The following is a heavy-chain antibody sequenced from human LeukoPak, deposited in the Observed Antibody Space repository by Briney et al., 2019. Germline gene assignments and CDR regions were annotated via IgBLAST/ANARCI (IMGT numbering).Heavy chain of an antibody. V-gene: IGHV1-2*02. Sequence: ASVTVSFKASGYTFTGYYMHWVRQAPGQGLEWMGWINPNGGGTNYAQKFQGRVTMTRDTSISTAYMELSRLRSDDTAVYYCARGEGYSYGTIDYWGQGTLVTVSS. CDR1: GYTFTGYY. J-gene: IGHJ4*02. CDR3: ARGEGYSYGTIDY. D-gene: IGHD5-18*01. CDR2: INPNGGGT.